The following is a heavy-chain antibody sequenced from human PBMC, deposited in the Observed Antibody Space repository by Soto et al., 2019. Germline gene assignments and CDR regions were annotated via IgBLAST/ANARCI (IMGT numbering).Heavy chain of an antibody. J-gene: IGHJ5*02. CDR2: ISSNGGST. Sequence: GGSLRLSCSASGFTFSSYAMHWVRQAQGKGLEYVSAISSNGGSTYYADSVKGRFTISRDNSKNTLYLQMSSLRAGDTAVYYCVKGCSSTSCLDWFDPWGQGTLVTVSS. D-gene: IGHD2-2*01. V-gene: IGHV3-64D*06. CDR3: VKGCSSTSCLDWFDP. CDR1: GFTFSSYA.